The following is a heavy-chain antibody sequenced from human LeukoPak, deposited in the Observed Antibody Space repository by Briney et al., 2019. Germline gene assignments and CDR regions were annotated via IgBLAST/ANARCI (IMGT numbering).Heavy chain of an antibody. CDR3: ASSGYDYYYYGMDV. J-gene: IGHJ6*02. CDR1: GFTFSSYA. D-gene: IGHD5-12*01. Sequence: PGGSLRLSCAASGFTFSSYAMSWVRQAPGKGLEWVPAISGSGGSTYYADSVKGRFTISRDNSKNTLYLQMNSLRAEDTAVYYCASSGYDYYYYGMDVWGQGTTVTVSS. CDR2: ISGSGGST. V-gene: IGHV3-23*01.